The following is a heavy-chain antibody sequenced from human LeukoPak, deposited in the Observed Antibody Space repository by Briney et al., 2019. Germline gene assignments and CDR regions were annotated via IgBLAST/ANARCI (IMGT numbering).Heavy chain of an antibody. Sequence: PGRSLRLSCAASGFTFSSYAMHWVRLAPGKGLEWVAVISDDGTRKYYADSVQGRFTISRDNSKKTLSLQMNSLRAEDMAVYYCARESSGYDFDIWGQGTTVTVSS. D-gene: IGHD5-12*01. V-gene: IGHV3-30*04. CDR1: GFTFSSYA. CDR2: ISDDGTRK. J-gene: IGHJ3*02. CDR3: ARESSGYDFDI.